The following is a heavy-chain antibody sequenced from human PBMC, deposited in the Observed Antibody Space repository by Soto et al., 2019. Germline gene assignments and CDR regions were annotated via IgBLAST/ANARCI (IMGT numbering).Heavy chain of an antibody. CDR2: IYWDDDK. CDR1: GFSLSTRGVG. D-gene: IGHD3-22*01. J-gene: IGHJ4*02. CDR3: ARDSRGNYGFDY. V-gene: IGHV2-5*02. Sequence: QITLKESGPTLVKPTQTLTLTCTFSGFSLSTRGVGVGWIRQPPGKALEWLALIYWDDDKRHSPSLKGRLTITKDIAENQVVLTMTNMDPVDTATYYCARDSRGNYGFDYWGQGTLVTVSS.